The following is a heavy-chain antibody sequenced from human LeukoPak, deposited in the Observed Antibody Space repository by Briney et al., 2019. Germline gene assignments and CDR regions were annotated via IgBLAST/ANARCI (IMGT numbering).Heavy chain of an antibody. Sequence: SETLSLTCAVYGGSFSGYYWSWIRQPPGKGLEWIGEINHSGSTNYNPSLKSRVTISVDTSKNQFSLKLSSVTAADTAVYYCGMGAGYSYGLRWFDPWGQGTLVTVSS. CDR1: GGSFSGYY. CDR3: GMGAGYSYGLRWFDP. CDR2: INHSGST. J-gene: IGHJ5*02. D-gene: IGHD5-18*01. V-gene: IGHV4-34*01.